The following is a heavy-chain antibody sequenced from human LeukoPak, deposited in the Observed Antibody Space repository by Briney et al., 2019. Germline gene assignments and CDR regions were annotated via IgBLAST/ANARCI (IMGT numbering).Heavy chain of an antibody. CDR1: GFTFSSYE. CDR2: ISASGRTI. J-gene: IGHJ4*02. CDR3: AREGVTSNLFDY. Sequence: GGSLRLSCAASGFTFSSYEINWVRQAPGKGLEWISYISASGRTIYYADSVKGRFTISRDNTNNSLYLQMSSLRAEDTAVYYCAREGVTSNLFDYWGQRTLVTVSS. D-gene: IGHD2-21*02. V-gene: IGHV3-48*03.